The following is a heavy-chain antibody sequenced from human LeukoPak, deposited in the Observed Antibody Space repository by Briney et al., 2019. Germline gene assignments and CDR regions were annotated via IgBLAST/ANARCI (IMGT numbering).Heavy chain of an antibody. Sequence: ASVKVSCKASGYTFTGYHMHWVRQAPGQGLEWMGWINPNSGGTNYAQKFQGRVTMTRDTSISTAYMELSRLRSDDTAVYYCARGVVGYSYAPDAFDIWGQGTMVTVSS. V-gene: IGHV1-2*02. D-gene: IGHD5-18*01. CDR2: INPNSGGT. CDR1: GYTFTGYH. CDR3: ARGVVGYSYAPDAFDI. J-gene: IGHJ3*02.